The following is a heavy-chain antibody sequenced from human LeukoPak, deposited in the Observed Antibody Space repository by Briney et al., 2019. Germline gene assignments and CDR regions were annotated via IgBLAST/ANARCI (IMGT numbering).Heavy chain of an antibody. CDR1: GFTFSSYA. V-gene: IGHV3-23*01. CDR2: ISGSGGSA. D-gene: IGHD3-3*01. Sequence: GGSLRLSCAASGFTFSSYAMSWVRQAPGKGLEWVAAISGSGGSAYYADSVKGRFTISRDNSKSTLYLQMNSLRAEDTAVYYCAKWGSYYDFSMDVWGKGTTVTVSS. J-gene: IGHJ6*03. CDR3: AKWGSYYDFSMDV.